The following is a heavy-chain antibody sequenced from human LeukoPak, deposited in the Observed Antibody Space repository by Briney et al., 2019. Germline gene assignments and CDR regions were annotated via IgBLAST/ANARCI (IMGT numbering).Heavy chain of an antibody. V-gene: IGHV1-2*02. Sequence: GASVKVSCKASGYTFTGYYMHWVRQAPGQGLEWMGWINPNSGGTNYAQKFQGRVTMTRDTSISTAYMELSRLRSDDTAVYYCARDGGITGTTTVFDYWGQGTLVTVSS. CDR3: ARDGGITGTTTVFDY. CDR1: GYTFTGYY. CDR2: INPNSGGT. D-gene: IGHD1-7*01. J-gene: IGHJ4*02.